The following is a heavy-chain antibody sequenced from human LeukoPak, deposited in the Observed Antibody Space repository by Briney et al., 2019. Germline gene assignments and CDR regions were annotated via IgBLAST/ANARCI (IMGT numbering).Heavy chain of an antibody. Sequence: GGSLRLSCAASGFTFSSYAMSWVRQAPGKGLEWVSAISGSGGSTYYADSVKGRFTISRDNAKNSLYLQMNSLRAEDTAVYYCARDPHQYCSSTSCQRFYWGQGTLVTVSS. J-gene: IGHJ4*02. CDR3: ARDPHQYCSSTSCQRFY. V-gene: IGHV3-23*01. CDR2: ISGSGGST. D-gene: IGHD2-2*01. CDR1: GFTFSSYA.